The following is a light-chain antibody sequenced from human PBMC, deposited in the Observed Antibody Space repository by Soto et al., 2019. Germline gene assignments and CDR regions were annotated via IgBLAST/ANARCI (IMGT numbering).Light chain of an antibody. V-gene: IGKV3-15*01. CDR1: QCISNN. CDR3: QQYNHWSSIT. J-gene: IGKJ5*01. CDR2: GAS. Sequence: IAMTQSPATLSVSLGERATLSCRASQCISNNLAWYQQRPGQAPSLLIYGASTRATGAPARFSGSGSGTDFLLSISGLQSEDSAVYYCQQYNHWSSITFGQGTRLEIK.